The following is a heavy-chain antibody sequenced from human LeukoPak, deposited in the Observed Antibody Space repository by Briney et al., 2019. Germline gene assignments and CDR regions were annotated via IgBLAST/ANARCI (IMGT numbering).Heavy chain of an antibody. J-gene: IGHJ4*02. CDR2: VSGSGGST. Sequence: GGSLRLSCAASGFTFSSYAMSWVRQAPGKGLEWVSAVSGSGGSTYYADSVKGRFTISRDNAKNSLYLQMNSLRAEDTALYYCAKSTGLAVAGTPFDYWGQGTLVTVSS. V-gene: IGHV3-23*01. D-gene: IGHD6-19*01. CDR1: GFTFSSYA. CDR3: AKSTGLAVAGTPFDY.